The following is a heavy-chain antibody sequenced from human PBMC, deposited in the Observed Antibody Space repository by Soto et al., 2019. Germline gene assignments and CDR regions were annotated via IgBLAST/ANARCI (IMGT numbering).Heavy chain of an antibody. V-gene: IGHV3-64*01. CDR3: ARDPNRDTVY. Sequence: EVQLVESGGGLVQPGGSLRLSCAASGFTFSSYWMHWVRQAPGKGLEYVSAISPTGDSTYYVNSVKGRFTISRDNSKNTLYLQMGSLRAEDMAVYYCARDPNRDTVYWGQGSLVTVSS. CDR1: GFTFSSYW. J-gene: IGHJ4*02. CDR2: ISPTGDST. D-gene: IGHD4-17*01.